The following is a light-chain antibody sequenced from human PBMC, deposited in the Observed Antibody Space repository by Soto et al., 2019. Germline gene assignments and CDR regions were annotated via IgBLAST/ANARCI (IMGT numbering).Light chain of an antibody. CDR1: QGINRA. V-gene: IGKV1-13*02. Sequence: AIQLTQSPSSLSASAGDRVTITCRASQGINRALAWYQQKPGQPPNVLIYGASSLESGVPSRFSGSGSGTDFILNISILQPEDSATYYGQRSKSYPRTFGQGNKLEIK. J-gene: IGKJ2*01. CDR3: QRSKSYPRT. CDR2: GAS.